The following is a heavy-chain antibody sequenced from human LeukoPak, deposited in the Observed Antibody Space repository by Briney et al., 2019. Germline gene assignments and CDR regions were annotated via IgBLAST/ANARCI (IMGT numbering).Heavy chain of an antibody. V-gene: IGHV3-30*04. Sequence: GGSLRLSCAASGFTFSSYAMHWVRQAPGKGLEWVAVISYDGSNKYYADSVKGRFTISRDNSKNTLYLQMNSLRAEDTAVYYCAREMDEQLRSRNYYYYYYMDVWGKGTTVTVSS. J-gene: IGHJ6*03. CDR2: ISYDGSNK. CDR3: AREMDEQLRSRNYYYYYYMDV. D-gene: IGHD6-6*01. CDR1: GFTFSSYA.